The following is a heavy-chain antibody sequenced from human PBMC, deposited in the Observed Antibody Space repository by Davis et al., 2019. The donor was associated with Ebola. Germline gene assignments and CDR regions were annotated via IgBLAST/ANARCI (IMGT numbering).Heavy chain of an antibody. CDR3: ARPGVAGTLDFDY. D-gene: IGHD6-19*01. J-gene: IGHJ4*02. Sequence: GESLKISCKASGYSFTNYWIGWVRQMPGKGLEWMGIIYPGDSGTRYSPSFQGQVTISADKSTNTAYLQWSSLQAADTAMYYCARPGVAGTLDFDYWGQGTLVTVSS. V-gene: IGHV5-51*01. CDR1: GYSFTNYW. CDR2: IYPGDSGT.